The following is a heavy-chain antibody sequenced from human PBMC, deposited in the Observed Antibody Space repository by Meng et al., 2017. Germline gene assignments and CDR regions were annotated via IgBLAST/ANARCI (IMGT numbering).Heavy chain of an antibody. D-gene: IGHD3-22*01. CDR2: IIPIFGTA. J-gene: IGHJ2*01. CDR3: ATRHYYDSSGYSYWYFDL. Sequence: QGWLGECGAEVKKPGSSVKVSCKASGGTFSSYAISWVRQAPGQGLEWMGGIIPIFGTANYAQKFQGRVTITADESTSTAYMELSSLRSEDTAVYYCATRHYYDSSGYSYWYFDLWGRGTLVTVSS. V-gene: IGHV1-69*01. CDR1: GGTFSSYA.